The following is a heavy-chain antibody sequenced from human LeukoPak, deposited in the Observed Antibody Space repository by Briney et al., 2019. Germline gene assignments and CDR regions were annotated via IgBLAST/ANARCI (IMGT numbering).Heavy chain of an antibody. J-gene: IGHJ5*02. Sequence: SGTLSLTCAVYGGSFSGYYWSWIRQPPGKGLEWIGEINHSGSTNYNPSLKSRVTISVDTSKNQFSLKLSSVTAADTAVYYCARGVVVVVAATSLDNWFDPWGQGTLVTVSS. D-gene: IGHD2-15*01. CDR3: ARGVVVVVAATSLDNWFDP. CDR1: GGSFSGYY. CDR2: INHSGST. V-gene: IGHV4-34*01.